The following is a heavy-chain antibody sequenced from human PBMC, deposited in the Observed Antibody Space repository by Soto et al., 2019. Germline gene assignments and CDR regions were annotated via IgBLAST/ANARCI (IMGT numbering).Heavy chain of an antibody. Sequence: PSETLSLTCAVYGGSFSGYYWSWIRQPPGKGLEWIGEINHSGSTNYNPSLKSRVTISVDTSKNQFSLKLSSVTAADTAVYYCARGPSDFWSGYYINWFDPWGQGTLVTV. CDR3: ARGPSDFWSGYYINWFDP. J-gene: IGHJ5*02. CDR1: GGSFSGYY. D-gene: IGHD3-3*01. V-gene: IGHV4-34*01. CDR2: INHSGST.